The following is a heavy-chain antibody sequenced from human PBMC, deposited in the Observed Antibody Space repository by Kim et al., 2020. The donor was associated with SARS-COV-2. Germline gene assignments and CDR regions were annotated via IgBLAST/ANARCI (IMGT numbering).Heavy chain of an antibody. CDR2: ISYDGSNK. CDR3: AREGITMVRGVIRFDP. CDR1: GFTFSSYA. Sequence: GGSLRLSCAASGFTFSSYAMHWVRQAPGKGLEWVAVISYDGSNKYYADSVKGRFTISRDNSKNTLYLQMNSLRAEDTAVYYCAREGITMVRGVIRFDPWG. D-gene: IGHD3-10*01. J-gene: IGHJ5*02. V-gene: IGHV3-30*04.